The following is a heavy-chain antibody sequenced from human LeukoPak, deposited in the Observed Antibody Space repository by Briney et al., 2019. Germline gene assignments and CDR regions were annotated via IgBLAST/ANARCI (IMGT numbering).Heavy chain of an antibody. D-gene: IGHD5-18*01. CDR1: GYTFTSSG. CDR2: ISAYNGNR. Sequence: ASVKVSCKASGYTFTSSGISWVRQAPGQGLEWMGWISAYNGNRNYAQKLQGRVTMTTDTSTSTAYMELRSLRSDDTAVYYCARALDTAMELTEWGQGTLVTVSS. CDR3: ARALDTAMELTE. J-gene: IGHJ4*02. V-gene: IGHV1-18*01.